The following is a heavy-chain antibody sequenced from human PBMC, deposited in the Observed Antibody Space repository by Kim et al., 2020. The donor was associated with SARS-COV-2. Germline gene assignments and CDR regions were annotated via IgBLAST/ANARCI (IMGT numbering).Heavy chain of an antibody. CDR3: ARQYDLTPANY. J-gene: IGHJ4*02. Sequence: NYSPSFQGHFTISADKSISTAYLQWSSLKASDTAMYYCARQYDLTPANYWGQGTLVTVSS. D-gene: IGHD3-3*01. V-gene: IGHV5-10-1*01.